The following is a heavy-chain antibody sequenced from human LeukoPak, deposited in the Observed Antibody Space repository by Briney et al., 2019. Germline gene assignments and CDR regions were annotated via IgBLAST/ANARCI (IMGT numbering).Heavy chain of an antibody. CDR3: ARAIAPYCCGSSCLDAFDI. Sequence: PGGSLRLSCAASGLTFSSHSMNWVRQAPAKGLEWVSSISSSSSYIYYADSVKGRFTISRDNAKNSLYLQMNSLRGEDTAVYYCARAIAPYCCGSSCLDAFDIWGQGTMVTVSS. J-gene: IGHJ3*02. CDR1: GLTFSSHS. V-gene: IGHV3-21*01. CDR2: ISSSSSYI. D-gene: IGHD2-15*01.